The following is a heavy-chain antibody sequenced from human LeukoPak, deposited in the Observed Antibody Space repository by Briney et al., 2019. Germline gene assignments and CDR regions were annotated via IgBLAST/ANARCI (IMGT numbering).Heavy chain of an antibody. V-gene: IGHV3-48*01. CDR2: ISSSNSTI. J-gene: IGHJ3*02. CDR3: ARGRSPRPFDI. CDR1: GFTFSSYS. Sequence: PGGSLRLSCAASGFTFSSYSMNWVRQAPGKGLEWVSYISSSNSTIYYADSVKGRFTISRDNAKNSLYLQMNSLRAEDTAVYYCARGRSPRPFDIWGQGTMVTVSS.